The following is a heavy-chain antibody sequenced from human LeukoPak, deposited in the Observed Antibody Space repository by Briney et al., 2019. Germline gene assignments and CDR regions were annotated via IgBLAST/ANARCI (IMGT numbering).Heavy chain of an antibody. CDR2: IWYDGTHK. D-gene: IGHD5-24*01. V-gene: IGHV3-33*06. CDR3: ANDRGDGYKGFDS. Sequence: GRSLRLSCAASGFNFRSYGMHWVRQAPGKGLEWVGVIWYDGTHKFYADSVKGRFTISRDDSKNTLYLQMNSLRAEDTAVFYCANDRGDGYKGFDSWGQGTLVTVSS. CDR1: GFNFRSYG. J-gene: IGHJ4*02.